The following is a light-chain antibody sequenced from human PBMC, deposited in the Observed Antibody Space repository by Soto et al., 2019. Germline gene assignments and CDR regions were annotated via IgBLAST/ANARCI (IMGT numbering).Light chain of an antibody. J-gene: IGKJ1*01. CDR1: QDIRTY. CDR2: AAS. V-gene: IGKV1D-12*01. Sequence: DIQVTQSPSSLSASVGDRVTITCRASQDIRTYLAWYQQKPGKAPKLLIFAASTLQSGVPPRFIGSGSGTDFTLTISRLEPEDFAVYYCQQYGSSRTFGQGTKVEIK. CDR3: QQYGSSRT.